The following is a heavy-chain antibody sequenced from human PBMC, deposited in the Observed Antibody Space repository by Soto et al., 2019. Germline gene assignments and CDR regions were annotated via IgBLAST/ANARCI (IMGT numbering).Heavy chain of an antibody. Sequence: PSETLSLTCTVSGGSISSSSYYWGWIRQPPGKGLEWIGSIYYSGSTYYNPSLKSRVTISVDTSKNQFSLKLSSVTAADTAVYYCARQLRYYYDSSGYLLAAYYFDYWGQGTLVTVSS. CDR1: GGSISSSSYY. J-gene: IGHJ4*02. V-gene: IGHV4-39*01. D-gene: IGHD3-22*01. CDR2: IYYSGST. CDR3: ARQLRYYYDSSGYLLAAYYFDY.